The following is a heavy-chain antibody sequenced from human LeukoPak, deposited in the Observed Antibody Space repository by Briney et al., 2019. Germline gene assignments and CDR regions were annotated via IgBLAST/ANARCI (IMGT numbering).Heavy chain of an antibody. V-gene: IGHV6-1*01. CDR3: ARWGFGWSFDF. CDR2: TYYRSKWYN. CDR1: GDSVSSNNAA. Sequence: SQTLSLTCAISGDSVSSNNAAWGWIRQSPSRGLEWLARTYYRSKWYNDYAVSVESRITVYPDTSKNLLSLQLRSVTPEDTAVYYCARWGFGWSFDFWGRGTLVTVSS. D-gene: IGHD6-19*01. J-gene: IGHJ4*02.